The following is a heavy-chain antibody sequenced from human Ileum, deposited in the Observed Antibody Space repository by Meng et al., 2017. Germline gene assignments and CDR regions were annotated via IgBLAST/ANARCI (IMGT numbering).Heavy chain of an antibody. CDR3: AKDGDIGFTDFDY. CDR2: IDNSGRYT. CDR1: GFTFSSFA. V-gene: IGHV3-23*01. J-gene: IGHJ4*02. D-gene: IGHD7-27*01. Sequence: GESLKISCAASGFTFSSFAMNWVRQAPGKGLEWVSGIDNSGRYTYYADSVKGRFTISRDNSKNTLYLQMNSLRVEDSALYYCAKDGDIGFTDFDYWGQGTLVTVSS.